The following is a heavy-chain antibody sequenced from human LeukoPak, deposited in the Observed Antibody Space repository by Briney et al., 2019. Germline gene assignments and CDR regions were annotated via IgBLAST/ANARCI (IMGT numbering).Heavy chain of an antibody. CDR3: VKLTAAGFVDY. CDR1: GFSFDDYA. Sequence: GRSLRLSCAASGFSFDDYAMHWVRHAPGKGLEWVSGIGWNGGGIVYADSVKGRFTISRDNAKNSLYLQMNSLGAEDTALYYCVKLTAAGFVDYWGQGTLVTVSS. D-gene: IGHD2-21*02. J-gene: IGHJ4*02. CDR2: IGWNGGGI. V-gene: IGHV3-9*01.